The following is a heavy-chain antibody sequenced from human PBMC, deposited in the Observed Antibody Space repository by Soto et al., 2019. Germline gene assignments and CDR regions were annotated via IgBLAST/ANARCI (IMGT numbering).Heavy chain of an antibody. CDR1: GYTFTDYF. D-gene: IGHD3-16*01. CDR3: AREFPYYVSSDSYLDY. Sequence: ASVKVSCKASGYTFTDYFIHWVRQAPGQGFEWMGWINPNSRGTNYAQKFQGRVTMTRDTSKNQFSLHLNSVTPEDTAVYYCAREFPYYVSSDSYLDYWGQGALVTVSS. CDR2: INPNSRGT. J-gene: IGHJ4*02. V-gene: IGHV1-2*02.